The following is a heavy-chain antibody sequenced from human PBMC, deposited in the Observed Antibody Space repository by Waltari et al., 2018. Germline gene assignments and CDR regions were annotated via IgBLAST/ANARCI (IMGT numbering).Heavy chain of an antibody. D-gene: IGHD4-4*01. CDR3: ARDQPVYSNYRFINRFDP. CDR2: IYTSGNT. J-gene: IGHJ5*02. Sequence: QVQLQESGPGLVKPSETLSLTCTVPGGSISDYYWSWIRQPAGKGLEWIGRIYTSGNTNYNPSLKSRATISIDRSKNQFSLNLSSVTAADTAVYYCARDQPVYSNYRFINRFDPWGQGNLVTVSS. CDR1: GGSISDYY. V-gene: IGHV4-4*07.